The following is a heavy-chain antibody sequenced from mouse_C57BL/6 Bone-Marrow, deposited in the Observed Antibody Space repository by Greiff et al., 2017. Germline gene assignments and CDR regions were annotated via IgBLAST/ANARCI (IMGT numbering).Heavy chain of an antibody. CDR3: AREEVLYYSNFWFAY. CDR2: IDPSASYT. V-gene: IGHV1-59*01. J-gene: IGHJ3*01. CDR1: GYTFTSYW. D-gene: IGHD2-5*01. Sequence: QVQLQQPGAELVRPGTSVKLSCKASGYTFTSYWMHWVKQRPGQGLEWIGVIDPSASYTNYNQKFKGKATLTVDTSSSTAYMQLSSLTSEDSAVYYCAREEVLYYSNFWFAYWGQGTLVTVSA.